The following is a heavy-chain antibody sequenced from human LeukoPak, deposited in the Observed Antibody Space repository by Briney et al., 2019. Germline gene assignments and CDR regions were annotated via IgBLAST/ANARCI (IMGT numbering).Heavy chain of an antibody. Sequence: SETLSLTCSVSGDSVSRSDSYWDWIRQPPGKGLEWIGTIYYSGRTYYSPSLKSRVTMSVDPSNHQFSLTLRSVTAADTALYYCARRRYYDGSGYLEWGQGTLLSVSS. D-gene: IGHD3-22*01. J-gene: IGHJ1*01. V-gene: IGHV4-39*01. CDR2: IYYSGRT. CDR1: GDSVSRSDSY. CDR3: ARRRYYDGSGYLE.